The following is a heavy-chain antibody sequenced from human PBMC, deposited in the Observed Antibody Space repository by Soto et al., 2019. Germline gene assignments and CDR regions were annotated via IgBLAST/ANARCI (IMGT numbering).Heavy chain of an antibody. J-gene: IGHJ6*02. Sequence: LSCAASGFTFSSYAMSWVRQAPGKGLEWVSAISGSGGRTYYADSVKGRFTISRDNSKNTLYLQMNSLRAEDTAVYYCAKGYCRSTSGYTGYYYGMDGWGQGTTVTVSS. D-gene: IGHD2-2*02. CDR3: AKGYCRSTSGYTGYYYGMDG. V-gene: IGHV3-23*01. CDR1: GFTFSSYA. CDR2: ISGSGGRT.